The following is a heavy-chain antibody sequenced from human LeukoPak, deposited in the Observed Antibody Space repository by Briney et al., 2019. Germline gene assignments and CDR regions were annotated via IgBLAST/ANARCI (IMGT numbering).Heavy chain of an antibody. V-gene: IGHV3-7*01. CDR1: GFTLSRYW. CDR2: IKQDGSET. Sequence: GGSLRLSYAASGFTLSRYWMNWVRHPPGKGLEWVAGIKQDGSETLYVDSVRGRFTISRDNAQNSLYHQMNSLRTEDTAVYYCAGGSGWLIHHWGQGTLVAVSS. D-gene: IGHD6-13*01. J-gene: IGHJ1*01. CDR3: AGGSGWLIHH.